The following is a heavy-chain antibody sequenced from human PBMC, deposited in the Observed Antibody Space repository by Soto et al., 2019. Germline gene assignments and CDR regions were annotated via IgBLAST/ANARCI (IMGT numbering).Heavy chain of an antibody. V-gene: IGHV3-64*02. D-gene: IGHD3-3*01. J-gene: IGHJ4*02. CDR1: GFTFDDYA. CDR2: ISCNSGSI. Sequence: PGGSLRLSCAASGFTFDDYAMHWVRQAPGKGLECVSGISCNSGSIYYADSVKGRFTISRDNSKNTLYLQMGSLRAEDMAVYYCARTSSPYYDFWSGPDYWGQGTLVTVSS. CDR3: ARTSSPYYDFWSGPDY.